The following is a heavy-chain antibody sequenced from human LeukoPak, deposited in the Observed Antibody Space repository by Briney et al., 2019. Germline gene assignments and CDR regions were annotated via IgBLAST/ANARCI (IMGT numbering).Heavy chain of an antibody. D-gene: IGHD2-8*01. CDR3: ARGPPVSSAWFDP. CDR2: IYYSGST. Sequence: KTSETLSLTCTVSGGSISSSSYYWGWIRQPPGKGLEWIGYIYYSGSTNYNPSLKSRVTISVDTSKNQFSLKLSSVTAADTAVYYCARGPPVSSAWFDPWGQGTLVTVSS. CDR1: GGSISSSSYY. V-gene: IGHV4-61*05. J-gene: IGHJ5*02.